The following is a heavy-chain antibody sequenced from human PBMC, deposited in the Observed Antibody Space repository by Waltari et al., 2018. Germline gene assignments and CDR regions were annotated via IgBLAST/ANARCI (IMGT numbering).Heavy chain of an antibody. CDR2: IIPIFGTA. Sequence: QVQLVQSGAEVKKPGSSVKVSCKASGGTFSSYAISWVRQAPGQGLEWMGRIIPIFGTANYAQKFQGRVTITADKSTSTAYMELSSLRSEDTAVYYCAALWFGESTYGYFDLWGRGTLVTVSS. V-gene: IGHV1-69*13. D-gene: IGHD3-10*01. CDR1: GGTFSSYA. CDR3: AALWFGESTYGYFDL. J-gene: IGHJ2*01.